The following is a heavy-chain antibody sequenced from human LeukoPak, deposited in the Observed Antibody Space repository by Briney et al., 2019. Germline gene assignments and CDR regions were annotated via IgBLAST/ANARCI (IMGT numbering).Heavy chain of an antibody. D-gene: IGHD3-10*01. Sequence: GGSLRLSCAVSGFTSDDHAMHWVRQASGKGLEWVAGIMWRSGSTGYGDSVKGRFTISRDNAKKSPYLQMNGLRVEDTAFYYCTKDLTPGGADVWGQGTTVTVSS. CDR1: GFTSDDHA. V-gene: IGHV3-9*02. CDR3: TKDLTPGGADV. CDR2: IMWRSGST. J-gene: IGHJ6*02.